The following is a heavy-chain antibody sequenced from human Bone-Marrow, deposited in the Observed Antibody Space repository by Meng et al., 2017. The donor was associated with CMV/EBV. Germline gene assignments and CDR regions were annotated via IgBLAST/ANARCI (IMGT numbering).Heavy chain of an antibody. Sequence: GESLKISCAASGFTFSSYWMHWVRQAPGKGLVWVSRINSDGSSTSYADSVKGRFTISRDNAKNTLYLQMNSLRAEDTAVYYCASSKGFWSGFEDYFDYWGQGTLVTVSS. CDR3: ASSKGFWSGFEDYFDY. CDR1: GFTFSSYW. J-gene: IGHJ4*02. CDR2: INSDGSST. V-gene: IGHV3-74*01. D-gene: IGHD3-3*01.